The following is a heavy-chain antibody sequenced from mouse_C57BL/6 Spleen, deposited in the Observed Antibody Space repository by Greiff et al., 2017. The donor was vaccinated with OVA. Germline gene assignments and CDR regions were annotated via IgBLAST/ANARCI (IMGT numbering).Heavy chain of an antibody. Sequence: EVKLVESGGGLVQPKGSLKLSCAASGFSFNTYAMNWVRQAPGKGLEWVARIRRKSNNSATYYADSVKARFTISRDDSESTLYLQMKNLRTENTAMYYCVRQDGYQYYFDYGGQGTTLTVSA. J-gene: IGHJ2*01. CDR2: IRRKSNNSAT. CDR3: VRQDGYQYYFDY. V-gene: IGHV10-1*01. D-gene: IGHD2-3*01. CDR1: GFSFNTYA.